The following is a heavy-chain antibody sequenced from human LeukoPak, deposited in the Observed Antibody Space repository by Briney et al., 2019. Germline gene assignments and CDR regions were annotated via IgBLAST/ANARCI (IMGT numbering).Heavy chain of an antibody. J-gene: IGHJ4*02. CDR1: GYTFTGYY. CDR3: ARDTTTMIVVVNLDY. D-gene: IGHD3-22*01. V-gene: IGHV1-2*02. Sequence: ASVKVSCKASGYTFTGYYMHWVRQAPGQGLEWMGWINPNSGGTNYAQKFQGRVTMTRDTSISTAYMELSRLRSDDTAVYYCARDTTTMIVVVNLDYWGQGTLVTVSS. CDR2: INPNSGGT.